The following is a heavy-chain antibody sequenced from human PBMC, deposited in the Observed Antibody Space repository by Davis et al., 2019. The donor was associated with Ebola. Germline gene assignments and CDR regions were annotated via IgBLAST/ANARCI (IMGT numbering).Heavy chain of an antibody. Sequence: GGSLRLSCAASGFNFRSYGMHWVRQAPDKGLEWVAVIWYDGSRKYYGDSVKGRFTISRDNSNNLLYLQMNSLRAEDTAVYYCARVFFSSRRPIVVVPAAILGWNYWGQGTLVTVSS. J-gene: IGHJ4*02. CDR2: IWYDGSRK. D-gene: IGHD2-2*01. CDR1: GFNFRSYG. CDR3: ARVFFSSRRPIVVVPAAILGWNY. V-gene: IGHV3-33*01.